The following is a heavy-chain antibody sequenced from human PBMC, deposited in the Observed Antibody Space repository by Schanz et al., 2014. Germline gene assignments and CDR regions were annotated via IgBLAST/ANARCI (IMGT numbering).Heavy chain of an antibody. CDR3: AAARGTNCYFCALDI. CDR1: GFTFSSHS. D-gene: IGHD2-2*01. CDR2: ISGSGAHT. Sequence: EVQLVESGGNLVQPGGSLRLSCVASGFTFSSHSMNWVRQAPGKGLEWVSTISGSGAHTYHADSVRGRFTISRDNSKNILYLQMNSLRAEDTAIYFCAAARGTNCYFCALDIWGQGTMVTVSS. J-gene: IGHJ3*02. V-gene: IGHV3-23*04.